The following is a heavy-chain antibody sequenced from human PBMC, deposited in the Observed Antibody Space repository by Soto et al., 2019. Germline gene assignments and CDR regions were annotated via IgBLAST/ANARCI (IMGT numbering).Heavy chain of an antibody. CDR2: INHRGST. CDR1: GGSFSGYY. CDR3: ARQESPPGFTKGYYGMDV. Sequence: SETLSLTCAGYGGSFSGYYWSWIRQTPGKGLEWLGEINHRGSTNYNPSLQSRVTISVDTSRTQFSLKLSSVTAADTAVYYCARQESPPGFTKGYYGMDVWGQGTTVTVSS. J-gene: IGHJ6*02. D-gene: IGHD2-2*01. V-gene: IGHV4-34*01.